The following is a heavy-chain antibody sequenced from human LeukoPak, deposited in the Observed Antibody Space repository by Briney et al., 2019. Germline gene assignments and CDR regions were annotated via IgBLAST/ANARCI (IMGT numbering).Heavy chain of an antibody. CDR2: INSNSGGT. D-gene: IGHD6-13*01. J-gene: IGHJ4*02. V-gene: IGHV1-2*02. CDR3: ARDSSRWYKDY. Sequence: GASVTVSCKASGYTFTGYYMHWVRQAPGQGLEWMGWINSNSGGTNYAQKFQGRVTMTRDTSISTVYMELSRLRSHDTAVYYCARDSSRWYKDYWGQGTLITVSS. CDR1: GYTFTGYY.